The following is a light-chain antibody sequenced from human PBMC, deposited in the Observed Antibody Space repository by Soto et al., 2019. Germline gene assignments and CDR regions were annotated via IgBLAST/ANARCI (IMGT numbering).Light chain of an antibody. CDR3: QQSSNSTMYP. J-gene: IGKJ2*01. V-gene: IGKV1-39*01. CDR1: QSIASY. CDR2: AAS. Sequence: DIQMTQSPSSLSASVGDRVTITCRASQSIASYLNWFQQKPGKAPRLLIYAASSLQSGVPSRFSGSGSGTDFTLTISSLQPEDFATYYCQQSSNSTMYPFGQGTKLYIK.